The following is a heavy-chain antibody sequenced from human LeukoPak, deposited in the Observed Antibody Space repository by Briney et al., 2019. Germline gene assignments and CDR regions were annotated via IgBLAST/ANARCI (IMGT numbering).Heavy chain of an antibody. CDR3: ALGVVPAAAEGGFDY. CDR2: INPSGGST. J-gene: IGHJ4*02. Sequence: ASVKVSCKASGYTFTSYYMHWVRQAPGQGLEWMGIINPSGGSTSYAQKFQGRVTMTRDTSKSTVYMDLSSLRTEDTAVYYCALGVVPAAAEGGFDYWGQGTLVTVS. CDR1: GYTFTSYY. D-gene: IGHD2-2*01. V-gene: IGHV1-46*01.